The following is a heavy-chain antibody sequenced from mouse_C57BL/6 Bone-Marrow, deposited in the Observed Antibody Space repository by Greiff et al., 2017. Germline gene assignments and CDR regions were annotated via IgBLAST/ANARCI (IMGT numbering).Heavy chain of an antibody. CDR3: GYGNYFFAY. CDR1: GYTFTDYY. CDR2: INPYNGGT. V-gene: IGHV1-19*01. D-gene: IGHD2-1*01. J-gene: IGHJ3*01. Sequence: VQLQQSGPVLVKPGASVKMSCKASGYTFTDYYMNWVKQSHGKSLEWIGVINPYNGGTSYNQKFKGKATLTVDKSSSTAYMELNSLTSEDSAVYYCGYGNYFFAYWGQGTLVTVSA.